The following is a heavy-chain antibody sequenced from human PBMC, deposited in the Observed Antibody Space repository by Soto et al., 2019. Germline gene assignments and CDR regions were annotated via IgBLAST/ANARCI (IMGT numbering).Heavy chain of an antibody. J-gene: IGHJ4*02. CDR2: IWHTGRP. CDR1: GDSLTNNHW. CDR3: VSDSRTGCSSINCYMH. Sequence: QLQLRESGPGLVQPSGTLSLTCDVSGDSLTNNHWWSWVRQAPGKGLEWIGEIWHTGRPNYNPSLTSRVAISIDKSKNQFSLKLSSVTAADTAVYYCVSDSRTGCSSINCYMHWGQGTLVTVSS. V-gene: IGHV4-4*02. D-gene: IGHD2-15*01.